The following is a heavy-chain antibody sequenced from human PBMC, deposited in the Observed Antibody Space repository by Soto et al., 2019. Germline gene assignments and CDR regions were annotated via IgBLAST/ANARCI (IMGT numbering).Heavy chain of an antibody. CDR1: GFPFSSYA. CDR2: IYSGSSTI. CDR3: VRDRGYTGYDLQY. J-gene: IGHJ4*02. D-gene: IGHD5-12*01. Sequence: EVQLVESGGGLVQPGGSLRLSCAASGFPFSSYAMNWVRQAPGKGLEWVSYIYSGSSTIYYADSAKGRFTISRDNAKNSLYLQMNSLRDEDTAVYFCVRDRGYTGYDLQYWGQGALVAVSS. V-gene: IGHV3-48*02.